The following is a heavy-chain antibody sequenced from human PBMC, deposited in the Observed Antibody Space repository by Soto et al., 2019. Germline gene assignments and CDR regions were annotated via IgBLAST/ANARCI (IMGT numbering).Heavy chain of an antibody. CDR1: GYSFTSYW. CDR3: ASQSVLVATIPLSYGMDV. CDR2: IDPSDSYT. D-gene: IGHD5-12*01. V-gene: IGHV5-10-1*01. Sequence: PGESLKISCKGSGYSFTSYWISWVHQMPGKGLEWMGRIDPSDSYTNYSPSFQGHVTISADKSISTAYLQWSSLKASDTAMYYCASQSVLVATIPLSYGMDVWGQGTTVTVSS. J-gene: IGHJ6*02.